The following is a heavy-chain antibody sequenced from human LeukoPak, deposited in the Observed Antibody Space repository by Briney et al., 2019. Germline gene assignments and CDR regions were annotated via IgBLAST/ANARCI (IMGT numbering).Heavy chain of an antibody. CDR1: GGSISSSSYY. J-gene: IGHJ4*02. CDR2: IYYSGST. Sequence: PSETLSLTCTVSGGSISSSSYYWGWIRQPPGKGLEWIGSIYYSGSTYYNPSLKSRVTISVDTSKNQFSLKLSSVIAADTAVYYCARGTHSFIAAAGRFDYWGQGTLVTVSS. CDR3: ARGTHSFIAAAGRFDY. V-gene: IGHV4-39*07. D-gene: IGHD6-13*01.